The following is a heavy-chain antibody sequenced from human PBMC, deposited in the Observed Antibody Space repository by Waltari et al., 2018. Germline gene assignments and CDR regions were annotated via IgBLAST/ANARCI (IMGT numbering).Heavy chain of an antibody. CDR3: AEAGLYVRDYYYDYSMGV. J-gene: IGHJ6*02. D-gene: IGHD3-16*01. V-gene: IGHV3-23*01. Sequence: EVQLLESGGGLVQPGGSLRRSCAPSVFPFSGYAVSWVGQAPGKGLDWVSSISGSGAAIYYADSVKGRCTISRDNSKNTLYLQRISLRAEDSAVYYCAEAGLYVRDYYYDYSMGVWGQGTTVTVSS. CDR1: VFPFSGYA. CDR2: ISGSGAAI.